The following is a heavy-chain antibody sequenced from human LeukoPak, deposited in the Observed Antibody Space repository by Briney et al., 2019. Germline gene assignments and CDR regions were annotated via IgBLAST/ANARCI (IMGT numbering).Heavy chain of an antibody. Sequence: ASVKVCCKASGYTFTGHYIHWVRQAPGQGLEWMGWIHPNTGGTKYAQKFQGRVAMTRDTSSSTAYMELSSLRSADTAVYYCASEYKYDSSGANAFDIWGQGTMVTVSS. D-gene: IGHD3-22*01. CDR1: GYTFTGHY. V-gene: IGHV1-2*02. J-gene: IGHJ3*02. CDR2: IHPNTGGT. CDR3: ASEYKYDSSGANAFDI.